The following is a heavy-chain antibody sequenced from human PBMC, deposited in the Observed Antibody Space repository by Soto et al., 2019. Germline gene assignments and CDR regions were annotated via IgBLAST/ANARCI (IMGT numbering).Heavy chain of an antibody. CDR3: ARAGDRITYFNWFDP. J-gene: IGHJ5*02. Sequence: QVQLQESGPGLVKPSQTLSLTCTVSGGSISSGGYYWSWIRQHPGKGLEWIGYIYYSGSTYYNPSLKSRVTISVDTSKNHFSLKLSSVTAADTAVYYCARAGDRITYFNWFDPWGQGTLVTVSS. V-gene: IGHV4-31*03. CDR2: IYYSGST. D-gene: IGHD3-16*01. CDR1: GGSISSGGYY.